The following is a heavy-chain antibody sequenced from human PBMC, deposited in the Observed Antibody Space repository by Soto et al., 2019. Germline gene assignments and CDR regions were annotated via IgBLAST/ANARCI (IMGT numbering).Heavy chain of an antibody. Sequence: VQLQQWGAGLLKPSETLSLTCAVYGGSFSGYHWSWFRQPPGKGLEWIGEIKPSGSINYNPSFKIRVPISVDTSKNQFSLNLSSVTAAHTAVYYCATFVGATTVTRGSPRDYWGQGTLVTVSS. CDR2: IKPSGSI. CDR1: GGSFSGYH. CDR3: ATFVGATTVTRGSPRDY. D-gene: IGHD4-4*01. V-gene: IGHV4-34*01. J-gene: IGHJ4*02.